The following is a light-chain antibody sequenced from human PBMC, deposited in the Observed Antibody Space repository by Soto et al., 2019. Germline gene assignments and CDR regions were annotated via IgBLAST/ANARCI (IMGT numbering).Light chain of an antibody. Sequence: IQMTQSPSTVSASVGDSVTIGCRASHPVNTFLAWYQQKPGGAPKVVIFDASNLGSGVPSRFSGSGFGTEFTLSITSLQPDDFVTYYCHQYNNWSFSFGQGTKLEIK. J-gene: IGKJ2*03. CDR1: HPVNTF. V-gene: IGKV1-5*01. CDR2: DAS. CDR3: HQYNNWSFS.